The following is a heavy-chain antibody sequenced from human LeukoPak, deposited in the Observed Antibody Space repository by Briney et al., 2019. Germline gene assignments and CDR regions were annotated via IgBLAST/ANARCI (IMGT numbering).Heavy chain of an antibody. CDR1: GFAFSTSW. CDR2: IEGDGSRT. V-gene: IGHV3-7*05. D-gene: IGHD4-11*01. CDR3: SRDAAYSSFDY. J-gene: IGHJ4*02. Sequence: RGSLRLSCAASGFAFSTSWMAWVRQAPGKGLEWVANIEGDGSRTNYVDSVKGRFTISRDNAKNSLYLQMNSLRAEDTAVYFCSRDAAYSSFDYWGQGTLVTVSS.